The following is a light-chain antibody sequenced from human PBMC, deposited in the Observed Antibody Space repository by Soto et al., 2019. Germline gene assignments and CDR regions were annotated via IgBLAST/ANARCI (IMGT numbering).Light chain of an antibody. CDR1: QCVSSSY. J-gene: IGKJ4*01. CDR3: QQYGSSPT. Sequence: EIVLTQSPGTLSLSPGERATLSCRARQCVSSSYLAWYQQKPGQAPRLLTYGASSRATGIPDRFSGSGSGIDFTLTISRLEPEGFAVYYCQQYGSSPTFGGGTKVEIK. CDR2: GAS. V-gene: IGKV3-20*01.